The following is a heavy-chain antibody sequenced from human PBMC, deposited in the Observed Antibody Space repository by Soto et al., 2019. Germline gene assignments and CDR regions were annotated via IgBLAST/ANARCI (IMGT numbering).Heavy chain of an antibody. D-gene: IGHD3-22*01. CDR1: GGTFSSYA. J-gene: IGHJ6*02. V-gene: IGHV1-69*13. Sequence: ASLKVSCKASGGTFSSYAISWVRQAPGQGLEWMGGIIPIFGTANYAQKFQGRVTITADESTSTAYMELSSLRSEDTAVYYCARGTHSGFYDSSGYPPPVYYYYGMDVWGQGTTVTVS. CDR3: ARGTHSGFYDSSGYPPPVYYYYGMDV. CDR2: IIPIFGTA.